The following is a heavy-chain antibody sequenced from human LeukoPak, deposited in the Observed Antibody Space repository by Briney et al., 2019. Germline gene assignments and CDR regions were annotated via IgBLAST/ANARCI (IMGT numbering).Heavy chain of an antibody. CDR2: ILPVFGTS. CDR3: ARDHRGFYYGSGNYYYLDV. J-gene: IGHJ6*03. CDR1: GGTYNNYA. V-gene: IGHV1-69*13. D-gene: IGHD3-10*01. Sequence: SVKVSCKASGGTYNNYAITWVRQAPGQGLEWVGGILPVFGTSNYAQRFQGRVTTTAPEPTGTTYRELSSLRSEDTAVYYCARDHRGFYYGSGNYYYLDVWGKGTTVTVSS.